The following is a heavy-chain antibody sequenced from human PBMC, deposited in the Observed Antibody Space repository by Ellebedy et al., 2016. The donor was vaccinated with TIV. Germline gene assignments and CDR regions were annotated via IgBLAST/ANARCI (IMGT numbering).Heavy chain of an antibody. CDR3: VRASRVLYYFDY. V-gene: IGHV3-21*01. CDR1: GFNFSVYT. J-gene: IGHJ4*02. Sequence: PGGSLRLSCAASGFNFSVYTMAWVRQAPGKGLEWVSGISTRSNYISYADSVQGRFTISRDNAKNSLYLQMNNLRAEDTALYFCVRASRVLYYFDYWGQGALVTVSS. CDR2: ISTRSNYI.